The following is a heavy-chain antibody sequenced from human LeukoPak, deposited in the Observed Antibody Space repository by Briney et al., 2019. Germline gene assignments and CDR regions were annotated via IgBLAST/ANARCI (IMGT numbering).Heavy chain of an antibody. J-gene: IGHJ4*02. CDR2: ISAYNGNT. CDR3: ARLYYDILTGFDLLRNEFDY. CDR1: GYTFTSYG. Sequence: ASVKVSCNASGYTFTSYGISWVRQAPGQGLEWMGWISAYNGNTNYAQKLQGRVTMTTDTSTSTAYMELRSLRSDDTAVYYCARLYYDILTGFDLLRNEFDYWGQGTLVTVSS. D-gene: IGHD3-9*01. V-gene: IGHV1-18*01.